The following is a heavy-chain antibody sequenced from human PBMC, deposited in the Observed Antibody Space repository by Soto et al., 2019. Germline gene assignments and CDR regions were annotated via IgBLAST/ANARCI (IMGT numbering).Heavy chain of an antibody. CDR1: GYTFTSYY. J-gene: IGHJ4*02. D-gene: IGHD6-19*01. Sequence: SVKVSCKASGYTFTSYYMNWVREAPGQRLEWMGWINAGNGNTKYSQKFQGRVTITRDTSASTAYMELSSLRSEDTAVYYCARFYSGWSLFYWGQGNLVSVSS. CDR3: ARFYSGWSLFY. V-gene: IGHV1-3*01. CDR2: INAGNGNT.